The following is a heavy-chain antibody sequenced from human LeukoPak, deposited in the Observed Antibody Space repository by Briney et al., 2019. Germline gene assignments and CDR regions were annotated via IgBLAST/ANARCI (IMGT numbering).Heavy chain of an antibody. CDR2: INHSGST. CDR3: ARSPGYSYARDDY. J-gene: IGHJ4*02. Sequence: SETLSLNCAVYGGSFSGYYWSWIRQPPGKGLEWIGEINHSGSTNYNPSLKSRVTISVDTSKNQFSLKLSSVTAADTAVYYCARSPGYSYARDDYWGQGTLVTVSS. CDR1: GGSFSGYY. D-gene: IGHD5-18*01. V-gene: IGHV4-34*01.